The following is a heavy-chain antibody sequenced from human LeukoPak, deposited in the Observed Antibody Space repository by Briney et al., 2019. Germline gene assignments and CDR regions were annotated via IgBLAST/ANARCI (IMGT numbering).Heavy chain of an antibody. D-gene: IGHD5/OR15-5a*01. Sequence: SETLSLTCTVSGGSISSYYWSWIRQPPGKGLEWIGYIYYSGSTNYNPSLKSRVTISVDTSKSQFSLKLSSVTAADTAVYYCARGASRDYFDYWGQGTLVTVSS. CDR2: IYYSGST. J-gene: IGHJ4*02. V-gene: IGHV4-59*01. CDR1: GGSISSYY. CDR3: ARGASRDYFDY.